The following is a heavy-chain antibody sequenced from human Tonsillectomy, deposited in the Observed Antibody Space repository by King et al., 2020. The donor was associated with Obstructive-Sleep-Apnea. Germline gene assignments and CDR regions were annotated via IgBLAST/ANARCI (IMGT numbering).Heavy chain of an antibody. D-gene: IGHD2-15*01. CDR3: ARDRGRYCSGGSCYLGLTEDY. CDR2: IYSGVST. CDR1: GFTVSSNY. J-gene: IGHJ4*02. V-gene: IGHV3-66*01. Sequence: VQLVESGGGLVHPGGSLRLSCAASGFTVSSNYMSWVRQAPGKGLEWVSGIYSGVSTYYADSVMGRFTISRDNSKNTLYLQMNSLRAEDTAVYYCARDRGRYCSGGSCYLGLTEDYWGQGTLVTVSS.